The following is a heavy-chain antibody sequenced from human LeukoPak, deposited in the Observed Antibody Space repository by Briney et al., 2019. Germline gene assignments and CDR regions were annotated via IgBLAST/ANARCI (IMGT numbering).Heavy chain of an antibody. Sequence: PSETLSLTCDVSGYSITSGYYWGWVRQRPGKGLEWIGSILYSGSTYYNSSLKTRLDVSRDTSKNQFSLKLSSVTAADTAVYYCARQGYSGYDSRGSFDYWGQGTLVTVSS. V-gene: IGHV4-38-2*01. CDR3: ARQGYSGYDSRGSFDY. CDR2: ILYSGST. J-gene: IGHJ4*02. CDR1: GYSITSGYY. D-gene: IGHD5-12*01.